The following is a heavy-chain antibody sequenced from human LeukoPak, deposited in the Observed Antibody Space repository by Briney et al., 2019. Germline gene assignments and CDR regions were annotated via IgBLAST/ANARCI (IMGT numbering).Heavy chain of an antibody. J-gene: IGHJ4*02. D-gene: IGHD2-2*01. CDR3: ATPYPREYCSSTTCYFNY. CDR2: IYPGDSDT. CDR1: GYSFTSYW. Sequence: GESLKISCKGSGYSFTSYWIGWVRQMPGKGLEWMGIIYPGDSDTRYSPSFQGQVTISADKSISTTYLQWSSLKSSDTAMYYCATPYPREYCSSTTCYFNYWGQGTLVTVSS. V-gene: IGHV5-51*01.